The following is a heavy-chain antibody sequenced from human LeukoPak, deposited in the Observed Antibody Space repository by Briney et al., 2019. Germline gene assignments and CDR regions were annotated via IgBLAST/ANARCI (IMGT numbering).Heavy chain of an antibody. J-gene: IGHJ3*02. D-gene: IGHD4-17*01. CDR2: INPSGGST. Sequence: ASVKVSCKASGYTFTSYYMHWVRQAPGQGLEWMGIINPSGGSTSYAQKFQGRVTMTRDTSTSTVYMELSSLRSEDTAVYYCARDLFRGMTTVTTDAFDIWGQGTMVTVSS. CDR1: GYTFTSYY. V-gene: IGHV1-46*01. CDR3: ARDLFRGMTTVTTDAFDI.